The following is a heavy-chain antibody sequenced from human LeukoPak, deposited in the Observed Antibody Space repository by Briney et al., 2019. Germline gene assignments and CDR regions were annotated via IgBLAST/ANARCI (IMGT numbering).Heavy chain of an antibody. D-gene: IGHD2-21*01. V-gene: IGHV3-23*01. Sequence: GGSLRLSCAASGFTFSSYGMTWVRQAPGEGLEWVSGISGSGAGTYYADSVKGRFTISRDSSKNTLFLQMNRLRPEDAAVYYCAKAPVTTCRGAYCYPFDYWGQGTLVTVSS. J-gene: IGHJ4*02. CDR2: ISGSGAGT. CDR3: AKAPVTTCRGAYCYPFDY. CDR1: GFTFSSYG.